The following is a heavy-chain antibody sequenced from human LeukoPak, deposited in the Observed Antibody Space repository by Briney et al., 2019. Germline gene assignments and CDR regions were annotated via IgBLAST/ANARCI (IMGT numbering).Heavy chain of an antibody. D-gene: IGHD3-22*01. J-gene: IGHJ4*02. V-gene: IGHV3-23*01. CDR2: ISGSGGGT. CDR3: AKDAELGYYDSSGYFDY. Sequence: HPGGSLRLSCAASGFTFSSYAMSWVRQAPGKGLEWVSGISGSGGGTYYAASVKGRFTISRDNSKNTLYLQINSLRAEDTAVYYCAKDAELGYYDSSGYFDYWGQGTLVTVSS. CDR1: GFTFSSYA.